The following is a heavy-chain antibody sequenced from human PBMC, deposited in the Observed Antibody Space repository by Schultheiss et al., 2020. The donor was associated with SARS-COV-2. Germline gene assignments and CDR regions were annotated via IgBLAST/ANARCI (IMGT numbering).Heavy chain of an antibody. CDR2: IVVGSGNT. CDR1: GFTFTSSA. Sequence: SVKVFCKASGFTFTSSAVQWVRQARGQRLEWIGWIVVGSGNTNYAQKFQERVTITRDTSITTAYMELTRLTFDDTAVYYCARDLATTSQWEFDHWGQGTQVTVSS. V-gene: IGHV1-58*01. J-gene: IGHJ4*02. CDR3: ARDLATTSQWEFDH. D-gene: IGHD1-26*01.